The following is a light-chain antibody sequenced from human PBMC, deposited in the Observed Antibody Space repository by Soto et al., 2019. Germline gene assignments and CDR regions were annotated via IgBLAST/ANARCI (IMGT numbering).Light chain of an antibody. Sequence: QSALTQPPSLSGAPGQRVTISCTGSRSNIGAGYDVHWYQQLPGTAPKLLIYGYNNRPSGVPDRFSGSKSATSASLAITGLQAEDEAAYYCQSYDNSLSAYVFGTGTKVTVL. CDR2: GYN. CDR1: RSNIGAGYD. V-gene: IGLV1-40*01. J-gene: IGLJ1*01. CDR3: QSYDNSLSAYV.